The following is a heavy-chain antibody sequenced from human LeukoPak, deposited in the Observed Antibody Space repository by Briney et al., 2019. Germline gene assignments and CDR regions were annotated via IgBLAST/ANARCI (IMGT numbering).Heavy chain of an antibody. Sequence: PGGSLSLSCAASGFTFSSYAMSWVRQAPGKGLEWVSAISGSGGSTYYADSVKGRFTISRDNSKNTLYLQMNSLRAEDTAVYYCAKGFVWSGYYTGRAFDIWGQGTMVTVSS. CDR1: GFTFSSYA. J-gene: IGHJ3*02. D-gene: IGHD3-3*01. CDR2: ISGSGGST. V-gene: IGHV3-23*01. CDR3: AKGFVWSGYYTGRAFDI.